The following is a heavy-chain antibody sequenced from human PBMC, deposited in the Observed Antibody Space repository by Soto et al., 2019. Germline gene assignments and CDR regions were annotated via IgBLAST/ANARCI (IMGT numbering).Heavy chain of an antibody. J-gene: IGHJ5*02. CDR3: ARLGNVDTAVWFDP. CDR2: IYYSGST. CDR1: GGSFSGYY. Sequence: SETLSLTCAVYGGSFSGYYWSWIRQPPGKGLEWIGYIYYSGSTNYNPSLKSRVTISVDTSKNQFSLKLSSVTAADTAVYYCARLGNVDTAVWFDPWGQGTLVTVSS. V-gene: IGHV4-59*01. D-gene: IGHD5-18*01.